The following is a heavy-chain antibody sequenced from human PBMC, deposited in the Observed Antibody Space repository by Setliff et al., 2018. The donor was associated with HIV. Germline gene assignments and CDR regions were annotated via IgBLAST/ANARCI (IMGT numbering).Heavy chain of an antibody. V-gene: IGHV3-23*01. CDR1: GFTFGSYA. J-gene: IGHJ4*02. Sequence: QPGGSLRLSCAPSGFTFGSYAMSWVRQAPGKGLEWVSVISGSGDSTFYADSVRGRFTISRDNAKNSLYLQMISLRVEDTAVYYCVRDPGIDFWSGFPYFDYWGQGTPVTVSS. CDR2: ISGSGDST. D-gene: IGHD3-3*01. CDR3: VRDPGIDFWSGFPYFDY.